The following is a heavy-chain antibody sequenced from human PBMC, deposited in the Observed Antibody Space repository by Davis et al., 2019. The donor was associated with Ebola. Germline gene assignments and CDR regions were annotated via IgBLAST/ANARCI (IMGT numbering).Heavy chain of an antibody. V-gene: IGHV4-4*07. D-gene: IGHD6-13*01. CDR2: IYTSGST. CDR3: ARGTIAAAGTPYNWFDP. CDR1: GGSISSYY. Sequence: PSETLSLTCTVSGGSISSYYWSWIRQPAGKGLEWIGRIYTSGSTNYNPSLKSRVTMSVDTSKNQFSLKLSSVTAADTAVYYCARGTIAAAGTPYNWFDPWGQGTLVTVSS. J-gene: IGHJ5*02.